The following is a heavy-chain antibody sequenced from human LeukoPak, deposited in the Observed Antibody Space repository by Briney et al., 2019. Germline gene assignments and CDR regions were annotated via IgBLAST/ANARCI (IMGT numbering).Heavy chain of an antibody. D-gene: IGHD6-19*01. Sequence: SETLSLTCTVSGASLSTSSWTWIRQPPGKGLECIGFIYYSGTAHYHPSLKSRVTISLDTSKNQFSLRLSSVTAADTAVYYCARHLSSGWSDYWGQGTLVTVS. CDR2: IYYSGTA. J-gene: IGHJ4*02. V-gene: IGHV4-59*08. CDR3: ARHLSSGWSDY. CDR1: GASLSTSS.